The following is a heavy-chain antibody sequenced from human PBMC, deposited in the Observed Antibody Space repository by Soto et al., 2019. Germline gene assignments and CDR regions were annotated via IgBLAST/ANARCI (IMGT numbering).Heavy chain of an antibody. V-gene: IGHV3-23*01. J-gene: IGHJ4*02. D-gene: IGHD6-19*01. Sequence: GGSLRLSCAASGFTFSSYAMSWVRQAPGKGLEWVSAISGSGGSTYYADSVKGRFTISRDNSKNTLYLQMNSLRAEDTAVYYCAYSGDPITEKTRSFGYWGQGTLVTVSS. CDR1: GFTFSSYA. CDR2: ISGSGGST. CDR3: AYSGDPITEKTRSFGY.